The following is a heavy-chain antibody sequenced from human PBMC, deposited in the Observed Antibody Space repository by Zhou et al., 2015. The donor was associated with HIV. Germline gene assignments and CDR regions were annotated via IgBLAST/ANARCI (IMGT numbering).Heavy chain of an antibody. D-gene: IGHD3-22*01. CDR2: ITPMFDIH. Sequence: QVQLVQSGAEVKKPGSSVKVSCKASGGTFSGSDLSWVRQAPGQGLEWMGGITPMFDIHNYAQKFRARLNITVDKSTSTAYMELSSLTSEDAATYFCARSSVNHDYAFDIWGQGTKVIVSS. CDR3: ARSSVNHDYAFDI. J-gene: IGHJ3*02. CDR1: GGTFSGSD. V-gene: IGHV1-69*17.